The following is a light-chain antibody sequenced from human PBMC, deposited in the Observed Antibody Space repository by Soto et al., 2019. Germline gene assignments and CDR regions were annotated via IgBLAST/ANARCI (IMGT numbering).Light chain of an antibody. CDR2: AAS. J-gene: IGKJ1*01. CDR3: QPYGRSPT. Sequence: EIVLTHSPGTLSLSPGERATLSCRASQSVTTSFLAWYQQKPGQAPRLLIYAASSRATGIPDRFSGSGSGTAFTLTISRLEPEDFAVYYCQPYGRSPTFGQGTKVEIK. CDR1: QSVTTSF. V-gene: IGKV3-20*01.